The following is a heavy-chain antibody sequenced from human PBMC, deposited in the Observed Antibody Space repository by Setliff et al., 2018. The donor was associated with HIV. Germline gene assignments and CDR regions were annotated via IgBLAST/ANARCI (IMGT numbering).Heavy chain of an antibody. CDR1: GYSFTAYY. Sequence: ASVKVSCKASGYSFTAYYIHWVRQAPGQELEWLGRINPNINPNSGGTDYAQKFQGRVTMTTDTSTSTAYMELRSLRSDDTAVYYCARNYGSGSYYQRDAFDVWGQGTMVTVS. J-gene: IGHJ3*01. V-gene: IGHV1-2*06. D-gene: IGHD3-10*01. CDR3: ARNYGSGSYYQRDAFDV. CDR2: INPNINPNSGGT.